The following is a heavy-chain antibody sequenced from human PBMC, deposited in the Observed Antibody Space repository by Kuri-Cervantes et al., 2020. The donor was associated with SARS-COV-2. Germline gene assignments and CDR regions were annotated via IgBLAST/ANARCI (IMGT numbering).Heavy chain of an antibody. J-gene: IGHJ6*03. CDR1: GCTVSSYW. CDR3: AKPKPTFIVVPAASYYYMEV. Sequence: GESLKTSCAASGCTVSSYWMSWVRQAPGKGLEWVANIKQDGSEKYYVDSVKGRFTISRDNAKNSLYLQMNSLRAEDTAVYYYAKPKPTFIVVPAASYYYMEVWGKGTTVTVSS. CDR2: IKQDGSEK. D-gene: IGHD2-2*01. V-gene: IGHV3-7*01.